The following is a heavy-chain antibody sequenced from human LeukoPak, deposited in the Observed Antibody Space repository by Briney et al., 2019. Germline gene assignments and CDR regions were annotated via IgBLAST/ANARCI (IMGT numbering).Heavy chain of an antibody. J-gene: IGHJ3*02. Sequence: GRSLRLSCAASGFTFSSYAMHWVRQAPGKGLEWVAVISYDGSNKYYADSVKGRFTISRDNSKNTLYLQMNSLRAEDTAVYYCARGKTGDDAFDIWGQGTMVTVSS. CDR2: ISYDGSNK. CDR3: ARGKTGDDAFDI. V-gene: IGHV3-30-3*01. CDR1: GFTFSSYA. D-gene: IGHD7-27*01.